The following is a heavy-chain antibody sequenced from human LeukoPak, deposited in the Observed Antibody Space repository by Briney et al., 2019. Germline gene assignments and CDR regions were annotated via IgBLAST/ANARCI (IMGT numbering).Heavy chain of an antibody. D-gene: IGHD3-16*01. Sequence: PGGSLRLSCAASGFTFNNYWMHWVRQVPGKGLVWVSRINTDGSGTSYADSVKGRFTISRDNAKSTLYLHMNSLRAEDTAVYYCARDRWGEQQDYWGQGTLVTVSS. V-gene: IGHV3-74*01. CDR3: ARDRWGEQQDY. CDR1: GFTFNNYW. J-gene: IGHJ4*02. CDR2: INTDGSGT.